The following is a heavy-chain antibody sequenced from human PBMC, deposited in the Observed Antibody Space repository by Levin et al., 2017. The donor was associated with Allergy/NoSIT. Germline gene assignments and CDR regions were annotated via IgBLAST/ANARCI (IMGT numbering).Heavy chain of an antibody. D-gene: IGHD2/OR15-2a*01. CDR2: IRLRSISI. Sequence: HPGGSLLLSCVASGVAFSSYSMNWVRQAPGPFLYFLSYIRLRSISIDYADSVKGRFTISRDNAKNSLFLQMNSLRDEDTAVYFCAGMKRNILQAFGIWGQGTMVTVSS. CDR1: GVAFSSYS. CDR3: AGMKRNILQAFGI. J-gene: IGHJ3*02. V-gene: IGHV3-48*02.